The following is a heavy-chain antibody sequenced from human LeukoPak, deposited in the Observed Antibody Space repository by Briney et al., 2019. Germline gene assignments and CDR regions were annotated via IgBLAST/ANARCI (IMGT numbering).Heavy chain of an antibody. CDR2: VYYTGST. D-gene: IGHD6-19*01. J-gene: IGHJ5*02. CDR3: ARKAVTNWFDP. CDR1: GDSISSTTHS. V-gene: IGHV4-39*01. Sequence: PSETLSLTCTVSGDSISSTTHSWGWIRQPPGKGLEWIGSVYYTGSTYYNPSLKSRDTMSVDTSKNQFSLKLSSVTATDTAVYYCARKAVTNWFDPWGQGTLVTVSS.